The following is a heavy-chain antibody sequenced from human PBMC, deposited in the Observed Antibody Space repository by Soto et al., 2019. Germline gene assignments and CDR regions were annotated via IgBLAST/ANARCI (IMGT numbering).Heavy chain of an antibody. V-gene: IGHV4-31*03. CDR2: IYYSGST. D-gene: IGHD6-13*01. CDR3: ARSEGSSWYYFDY. CDR1: GGSISSGGYY. Sequence: PSETLSLTCTVSGGSISSGGYYWSWIRQHPGKGLEWIGYIYYSGSTYYNPSPKSRVTISVDTSKNQFSLKLSSVTAADTAVYYCARSEGSSWYYFDYWGQGTLVTVSS. J-gene: IGHJ4*02.